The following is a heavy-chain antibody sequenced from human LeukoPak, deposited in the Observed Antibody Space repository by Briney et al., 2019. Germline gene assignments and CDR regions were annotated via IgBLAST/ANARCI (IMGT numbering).Heavy chain of an antibody. CDR1: GFTFSSYG. Sequence: GGSLRLPCAASGFTFSSYGMHWVRQAPGKGLEWVAVISYDGSNKYYADSVKGRFTISRDNSKNTLYLQMNSLRAEDTAVYYCAKGLHYDILTGYYWYYYGMDVWGQGTTVTVSS. J-gene: IGHJ6*02. CDR3: AKGLHYDILTGYYWYYYGMDV. V-gene: IGHV3-30*18. D-gene: IGHD3-9*01. CDR2: ISYDGSNK.